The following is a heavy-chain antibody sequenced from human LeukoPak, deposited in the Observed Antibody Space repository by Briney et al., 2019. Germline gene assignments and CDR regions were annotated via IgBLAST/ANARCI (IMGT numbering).Heavy chain of an antibody. Sequence: GGSLRLSCAASGFTFSSYGMHWVRQAPGRGLEWVSVIYAGGRTYYADSVKGRFTISRDDSENTLYLQMNSLRAEDTAVYYCAGTSSLYDSSAYFAYWGQGTLVTVSS. V-gene: IGHV3-53*01. J-gene: IGHJ4*02. CDR2: IYAGGRT. CDR1: GFTFSSYG. D-gene: IGHD3-22*01. CDR3: AGTSSLYDSSAYFAY.